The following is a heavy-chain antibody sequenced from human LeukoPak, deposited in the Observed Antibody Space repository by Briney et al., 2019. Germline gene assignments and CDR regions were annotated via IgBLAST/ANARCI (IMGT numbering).Heavy chain of an antibody. CDR3: VRGARYFFDF. CDR2: IGNTGRNI. J-gene: IGHJ4*02. Sequence: RGSLRLSCAASGFTFSSYEINWVRQAPGGGLEWVSYIGNTGRNISHADSVQGPVTISRDNAKNSLYLQMNRLRAEDTAIYYCVRGARYFFDFWGQGTLVTVSS. CDR1: GFTFSSYE. D-gene: IGHD4-17*01. V-gene: IGHV3-48*03.